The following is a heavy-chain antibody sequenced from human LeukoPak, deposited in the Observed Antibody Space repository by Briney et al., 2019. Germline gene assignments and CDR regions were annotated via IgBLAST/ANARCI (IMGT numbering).Heavy chain of an antibody. CDR3: ARDPSDYYDSSGYHPSN. D-gene: IGHD3-22*01. J-gene: IGHJ4*02. V-gene: IGHV4-30-4*08. CDR1: GGSISSGDYY. Sequence: SEXLSLTCTVSGGSISSGDYYWSWIRQPPGKGLEWIGYIYYSGSTYYNPSLKSRVTISVDTSKNQFSLKLSSVTAADTAVYYCARDPSDYYDSSGYHPSNWGQGTLVTVSS. CDR2: IYYSGST.